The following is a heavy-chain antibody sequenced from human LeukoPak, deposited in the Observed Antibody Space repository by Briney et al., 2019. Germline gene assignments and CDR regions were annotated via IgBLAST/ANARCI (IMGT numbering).Heavy chain of an antibody. D-gene: IGHD3-10*01. CDR2: ISSSSSCT. CDR3: ARETYGSGSNDFDY. CDR1: GFTFSDYY. Sequence: GGSLRLSYAASGFTFSDYYMSWIRQAPGKGLEWVSYISSSSSCTNYADSVKGRSTISRDNAKNSLYLQMNSLRAEDTAVYYCARETYGSGSNDFDYWGQGTLVTVSS. J-gene: IGHJ4*02. V-gene: IGHV3-11*06.